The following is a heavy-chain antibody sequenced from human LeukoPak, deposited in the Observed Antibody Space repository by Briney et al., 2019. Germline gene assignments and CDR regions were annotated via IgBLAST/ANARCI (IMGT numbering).Heavy chain of an antibody. J-gene: IGHJ4*02. V-gene: IGHV4-4*07. CDR3: ARVQAAGFWSGYYKADY. D-gene: IGHD3-3*01. CDR2: IYTSGST. CDR1: GGSISGYY. Sequence: SETLSLTCTVSGGSISGYYWSWIRQPAGKGLEWIGRIYTSGSTNYNPSLKSRVTMSVDTSKNQFSLKLSSVTAADTAVYYCARVQAAGFWSGYYKADYWGQGTLVTVSS.